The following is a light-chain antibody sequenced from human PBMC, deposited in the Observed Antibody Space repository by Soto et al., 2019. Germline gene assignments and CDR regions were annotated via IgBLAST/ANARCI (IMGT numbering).Light chain of an antibody. J-gene: IGLJ1*01. CDR1: TSNMGTNA. Sequence: QSVLTQPPSASGTPGQRVTISCSGATSNMGTNAVNWYQQLPGTAPKLLIYNIIQRPSGVPDRFSGSKSGTSASLAISGLQSEDEADYYCAAWDDSLNGYVFGTGTKLTVL. V-gene: IGLV1-44*01. CDR3: AAWDDSLNGYV. CDR2: NII.